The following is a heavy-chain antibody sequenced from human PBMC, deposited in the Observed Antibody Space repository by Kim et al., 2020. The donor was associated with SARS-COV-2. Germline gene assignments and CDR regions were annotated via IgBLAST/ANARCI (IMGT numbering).Heavy chain of an antibody. CDR3: ANQEYYGSGSYFRFDP. CDR2: ISGSGGST. D-gene: IGHD3-10*01. Sequence: GGSLRLSCAASGFTFSSYAMSWVRQAPGKGLEWVSAISGSGGSTYYADSVKGRFTISRDNSKNTLYLQMNSLRAEDTAVYYCANQEYYGSGSYFRFDPWGQGTLVTVSS. J-gene: IGHJ5*02. V-gene: IGHV3-23*01. CDR1: GFTFSSYA.